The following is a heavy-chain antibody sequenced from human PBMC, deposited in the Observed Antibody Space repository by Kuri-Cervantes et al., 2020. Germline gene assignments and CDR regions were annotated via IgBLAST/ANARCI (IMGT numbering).Heavy chain of an antibody. CDR1: GDSFTSYD. CDR3: ATGNTMIVVGFLNGMDV. CDR2: MNPNSGNT. J-gene: IGHJ6*02. D-gene: IGHD3-22*01. V-gene: IGHV1-8*01. Sequence: ASAKVSCKASGDSFTSYDINWVRQATGQGLEWMGWMNPNSGNTGYAQKFQGRVTMTEDTSTDTAYMELSSLRSEDTAVYYCATGNTMIVVGFLNGMDVWGQGTTVTVSS.